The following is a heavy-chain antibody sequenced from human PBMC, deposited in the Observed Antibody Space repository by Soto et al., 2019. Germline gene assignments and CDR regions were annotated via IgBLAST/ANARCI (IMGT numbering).Heavy chain of an antibody. CDR1: GYTFTNYG. Sequence: GASVKVSCKASGYTFTNYGISWVRQATGQGLEWMGWINVYNGNTKYAQKVQGRVTMTTDTSTSTAYMGLRSLRSDDTAVYYCARGVGSGSYYNQYNWFDPWGQGTLVTVSS. V-gene: IGHV1-18*01. J-gene: IGHJ5*02. D-gene: IGHD3-10*01. CDR3: ARGVGSGSYYNQYNWFDP. CDR2: INVYNGNT.